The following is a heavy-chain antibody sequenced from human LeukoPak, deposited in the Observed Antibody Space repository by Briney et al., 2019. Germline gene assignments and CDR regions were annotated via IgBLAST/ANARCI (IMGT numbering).Heavy chain of an antibody. CDR3: AKLQYYYDSSGYYGGFDY. J-gene: IGHJ4*02. CDR1: GFTFSSYG. Sequence: GGSLRLSCAASGFTFSSYGMHWVRQAPGKGLEWVSAISGSGGSTYYADSVKGRFTISRDNSKNTLYLQMNSLRAEDTAVYYCAKLQYYYDSSGYYGGFDYWGQGTLVTVSS. CDR2: ISGSGGST. D-gene: IGHD3-22*01. V-gene: IGHV3-23*01.